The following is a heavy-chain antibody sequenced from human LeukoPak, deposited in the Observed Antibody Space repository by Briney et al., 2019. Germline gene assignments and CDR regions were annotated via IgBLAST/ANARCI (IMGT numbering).Heavy chain of an antibody. Sequence: GGSLRLSCAASGFTFSSFSMNWVRQAPGKGLEWVSSISSSSSYIYYADSVKGRFTISRDNAKNSLYLQMNSLRAEDTAVYYCAREIRFLEWSSDYWGQGTLVTVSS. D-gene: IGHD3-3*01. CDR3: AREIRFLEWSSDY. V-gene: IGHV3-21*01. CDR2: ISSSSSYI. CDR1: GFTFSSFS. J-gene: IGHJ4*02.